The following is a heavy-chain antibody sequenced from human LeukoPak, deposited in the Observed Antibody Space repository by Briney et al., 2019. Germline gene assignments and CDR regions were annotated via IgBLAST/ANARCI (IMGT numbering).Heavy chain of an antibody. CDR1: GFTVSSNY. CDR3: ARRYCSSTNCYAFES. V-gene: IGHV3-21*01. J-gene: IGHJ4*02. CDR2: ITSSSTYI. Sequence: GGSLRLSCAASGFTVSSNYMSWVRQAPGKGLEWVSSITSSSTYIYYADSVKGRFTISRDNAKNSLYLQMNSLRAEDTAVYYCARRYCSSTNCYAFESWGQGTLVTVSS. D-gene: IGHD2-2*01.